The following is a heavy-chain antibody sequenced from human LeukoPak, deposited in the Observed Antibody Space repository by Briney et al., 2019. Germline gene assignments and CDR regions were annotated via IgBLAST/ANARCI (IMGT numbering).Heavy chain of an antibody. V-gene: IGHV3-48*04. CDR2: TSSSSGTI. CDR1: GFTFSSYS. D-gene: IGHD3-10*02. CDR3: AELGITMIGGV. Sequence: GGSLRLSCAASGFTFSSYSMNWVRQAPGKGLEWVSYTSSSSGTIYYADSVKGRFTISRDNAKNSLYLQMNSLRAEDTAVYYCAELGITMIGGVWGKGTTVTISS. J-gene: IGHJ6*04.